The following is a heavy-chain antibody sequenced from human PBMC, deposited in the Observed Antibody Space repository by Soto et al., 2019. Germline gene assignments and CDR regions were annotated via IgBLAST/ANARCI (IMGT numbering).Heavy chain of an antibody. CDR2: IYYSGST. V-gene: IGHV4-31*03. Sequence: QVQLQESGPGLVKPSQTLSLTCTVSGGSISSGGYYWSWIRQHPGKGLEWIGYIYYSGSTYYNPSLKSRVTISVDTSKNHFSLKLSSVNAADTAVFYCARSDTAVDTGLGSGYYYGMDVWGQGTTVTVSS. CDR1: GGSISSGGYY. CDR3: ARSDTAVDTGLGSGYYYGMDV. J-gene: IGHJ6*02. D-gene: IGHD5-18*01.